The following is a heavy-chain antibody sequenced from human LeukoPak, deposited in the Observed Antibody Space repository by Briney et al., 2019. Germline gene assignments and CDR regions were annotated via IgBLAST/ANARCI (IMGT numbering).Heavy chain of an antibody. J-gene: IGHJ5*02. CDR3: ARVRDPLNFSSSLDFDP. V-gene: IGHV1-46*01. CDR1: GYTFTSYY. CDR2: INPSGGST. D-gene: IGHD6-6*01. Sequence: ASVKVPCKASGYTFTSYYMHWVRQAPGQGLEWMGIINPSGGSTSYAQKFQGRVTMTRDTSTSTVYMELSSLRSEDTAVYYCARVRDPLNFSSSLDFDPWGQGTLVAVSS.